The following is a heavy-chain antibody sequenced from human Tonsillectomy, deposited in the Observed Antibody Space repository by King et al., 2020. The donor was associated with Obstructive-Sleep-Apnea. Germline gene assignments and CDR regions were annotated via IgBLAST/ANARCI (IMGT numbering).Heavy chain of an antibody. Sequence: VQLVESGPEVKKPGESLNISCKGSGYSFASHWIAWVRQMPGKGLEWMGIIYPGDSDTKYSPSFQGRVTISADKSINTAYLQWSSLKASDTPMYFCARHHKQWLAGGDYWGQGSLLTVSS. V-gene: IGHV5-51*01. D-gene: IGHD6-19*01. J-gene: IGHJ4*02. CDR3: ARHHKQWLAGGDY. CDR1: GYSFASHW. CDR2: IYPGDSDT.